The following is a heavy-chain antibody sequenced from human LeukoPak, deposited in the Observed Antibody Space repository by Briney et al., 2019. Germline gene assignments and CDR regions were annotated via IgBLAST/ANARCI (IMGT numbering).Heavy chain of an antibody. CDR1: GFTFGDYA. V-gene: IGHV3-23*01. D-gene: IGHD3-10*01. CDR2: ISGSGGST. CDR3: ATFERMVRGVITSSRFDP. J-gene: IGHJ5*02. Sequence: GGSLRLSCTASGFTFGDYAMSWFRQAPGKGLEWVSAISGSGGSTYYADSVKGRFTISRDNSKNTLYLQMNSLRAEDTAVYYCATFERMVRGVITSSRFDPWGQGTLVTVSS.